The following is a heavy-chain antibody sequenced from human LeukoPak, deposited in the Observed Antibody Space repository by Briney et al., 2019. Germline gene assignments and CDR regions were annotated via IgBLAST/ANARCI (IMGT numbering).Heavy chain of an antibody. CDR3: ARSSYSSSSSV. CDR1: GFTFSGFW. CDR2: INSDGSEG. J-gene: IGHJ3*01. D-gene: IGHD6-6*01. Sequence: GGSLRLSCAVSGFTFSGFWISWSRQAPGKGLEWVASINSDGSEGYYADVVKGRFTISRDNAKNSLYLQINSLRAEDAAVYYCARSSYSSSSSVWGQGTMVTVSS. V-gene: IGHV3-7*03.